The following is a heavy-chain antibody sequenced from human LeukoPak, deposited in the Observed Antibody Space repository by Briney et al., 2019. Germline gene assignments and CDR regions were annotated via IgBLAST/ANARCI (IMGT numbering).Heavy chain of an antibody. V-gene: IGHV4-59*01. CDR3: ARTNQISETAFDI. CDR1: GVSFSGYY. Sequence: SEPLSLTCAVYGVSFSGYYWSWIRQTPGKGLEWLGYILSSGSTNYNPSVKSRVTISVDTSKSQFSLRLSSVTAADTAVYYCARTNQISETAFDIWGQGTMVIVTS. J-gene: IGHJ3*02. CDR2: ILSSGST. D-gene: IGHD1-14*01.